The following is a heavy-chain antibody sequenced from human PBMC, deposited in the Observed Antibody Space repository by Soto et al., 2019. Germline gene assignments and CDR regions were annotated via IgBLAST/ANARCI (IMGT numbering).Heavy chain of an antibody. CDR2: IYYSGST. J-gene: IGHJ4*02. CDR3: AREGGGGVDY. D-gene: IGHD3-10*01. Sequence: QVQLQESGPGLVKPSETLSLTCTVSGGSISSYYWSWIRQPPGKGLEWIGYIYYSGSTNYNPSLKGRVTISGDTSKSQFSLELSSGTAADTAVYYWAREGGGGVDYWGQGTLVTVSS. CDR1: GGSISSYY. V-gene: IGHV4-59*01.